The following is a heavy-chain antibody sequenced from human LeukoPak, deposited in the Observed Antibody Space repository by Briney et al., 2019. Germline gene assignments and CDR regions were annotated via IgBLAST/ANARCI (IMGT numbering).Heavy chain of an antibody. Sequence: ASVKVSCKASGYTFTSYYMHWVRQAPGQGLEWMGIINPSGGSTSYAQKFQGRVTMSRDTSTSTVYMELSSLRSEDTAVYYCARATTVHNWFDPWGQGTLVTVSS. D-gene: IGHD4-17*01. V-gene: IGHV1-46*01. J-gene: IGHJ5*02. CDR2: INPSGGST. CDR3: ARATTVHNWFDP. CDR1: GYTFTSYY.